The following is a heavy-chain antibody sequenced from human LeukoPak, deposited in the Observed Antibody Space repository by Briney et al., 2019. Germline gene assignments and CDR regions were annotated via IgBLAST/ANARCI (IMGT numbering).Heavy chain of an antibody. J-gene: IGHJ4*02. CDR1: GGSIISYSDD. CDR2: MNPSGSN. V-gene: IGHV4-39*07. D-gene: IGHD1-26*01. CDR3: ARDSTQHGAIDY. Sequence: SETLSLTCTVSGGSIISYSDDWGWIRQPPGRGLEWIGNMNPSGSNNYNPSLKSRVTISIDTSKNQFSLKLSSVTAADTAVYYCARDSTQHGAIDYWGQGTLVTVSS.